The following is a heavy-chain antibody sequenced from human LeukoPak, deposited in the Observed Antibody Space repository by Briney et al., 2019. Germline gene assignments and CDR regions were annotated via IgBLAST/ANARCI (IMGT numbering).Heavy chain of an antibody. J-gene: IGHJ4*02. D-gene: IGHD3-22*01. Sequence: ASVKVSCKAAGYTFTGYYMHWVRQAPGQGLEWMGRINPNSGGTNYAQKFQGRVTMTRDTSISTAYMELSRLRSEDTAVYYCARDDDSFHYFDYWGQGTLVTVSS. CDR2: INPNSGGT. CDR1: GYTFTGYY. CDR3: ARDDDSFHYFDY. V-gene: IGHV1-2*06.